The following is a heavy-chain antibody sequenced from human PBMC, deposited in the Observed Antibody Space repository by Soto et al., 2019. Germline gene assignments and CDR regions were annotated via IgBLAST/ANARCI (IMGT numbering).Heavy chain of an antibody. J-gene: IGHJ4*02. V-gene: IGHV3-30*18. D-gene: IGHD2-8*01. CDR2: ISYDGSSK. Sequence: GGSLRLSCAASGFSFSNYGMHWVRQAPGKGLEWVAVISYDGSSKYHADSVKGRFTISRDNSENTLHLKMNSLRAEDTAVYYCSKDRRGGRAVLDSWGQGTPVTVSS. CDR1: GFSFSNYG. CDR3: SKDRRGGRAVLDS.